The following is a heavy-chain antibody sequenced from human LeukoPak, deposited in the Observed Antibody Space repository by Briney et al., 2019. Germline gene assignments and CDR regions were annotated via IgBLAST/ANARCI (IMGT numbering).Heavy chain of an antibody. J-gene: IGHJ5*02. CDR3: ARDAEATYYDILTGYYIQGWFDP. Sequence: GSLRPPCSASGFTFSSYSKNWVRQAPGKGLEWVSFITGSRNYIYYADSVKGRFTISRDNAKNSLYLQMNSLRAEDTAVYYCARDAEATYYDILTGYYIQGWFDPWGQGTLVTVSS. V-gene: IGHV3-21*01. CDR2: ITGSRNYI. D-gene: IGHD3-9*01. CDR1: GFTFSSYS.